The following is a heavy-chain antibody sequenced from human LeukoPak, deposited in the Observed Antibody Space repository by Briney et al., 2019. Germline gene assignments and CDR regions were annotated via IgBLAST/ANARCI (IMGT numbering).Heavy chain of an antibody. Sequence: SETLSLTCTVSGGSINSSSYYWGWIRQPPGKGLEWIGSIFYSGSTYYNPSLKSRATISVDTSKNQFSLKLSSVTAADTAVYYCASHPPLRAAAGRLHYYYYMDVWGKGTTVTVSS. CDR1: GGSINSSSYY. CDR3: ASHPPLRAAAGRLHYYYYMDV. J-gene: IGHJ6*03. CDR2: IFYSGST. V-gene: IGHV4-39*07. D-gene: IGHD6-13*01.